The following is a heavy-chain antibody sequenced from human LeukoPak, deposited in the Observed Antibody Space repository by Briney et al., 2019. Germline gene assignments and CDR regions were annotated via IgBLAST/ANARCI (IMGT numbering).Heavy chain of an antibody. CDR3: ARDSSGFGSLPGY. J-gene: IGHJ4*02. Sequence: PSETLSLTCTVSGYSISSGYYWGWIRQPPGKGLEWIGNIYPSGTTYYNPSLKTRVTISVDTSKNQFSLKLSSVTAADTAVYYCARDSSGFGSLPGYWGQGTLVTVSS. V-gene: IGHV4-38-2*02. CDR1: GYSISSGYY. D-gene: IGHD3-22*01. CDR2: IYPSGTT.